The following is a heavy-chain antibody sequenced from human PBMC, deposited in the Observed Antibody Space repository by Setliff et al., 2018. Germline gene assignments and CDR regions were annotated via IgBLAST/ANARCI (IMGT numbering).Heavy chain of an antibody. CDR2: IYTSGTT. CDR1: GASLTNRY. D-gene: IGHD3-3*01. CDR3: ARERQGGFLEWSPLDP. V-gene: IGHV4-4*07. J-gene: IGHJ5*02. Sequence: PSETLSLTCTVSGASLTNRYWSWVRQPPGKGLEWLGRIYTSGTTNYSPSFKSRVTISADTSKNQISLKLSSVTAADTAVYYCARERQGGFLEWSPLDPWGQGILVTVSS.